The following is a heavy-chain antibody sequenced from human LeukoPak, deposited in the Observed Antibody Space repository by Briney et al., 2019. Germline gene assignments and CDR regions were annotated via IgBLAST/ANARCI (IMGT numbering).Heavy chain of an antibody. V-gene: IGHV4-34*01. Sequence: PSETLSLTCAVYGGSFSGYYWSWIRQPSGKGLEWIGEINHSGSTNYNPSLKSRVTISVDTSKNQFSLKLSSVTAADTAVYYCARYSSPDYWGQGTLVTVSS. D-gene: IGHD6-19*01. CDR3: ARYSSPDY. CDR1: GGSFSGYY. J-gene: IGHJ4*02. CDR2: INHSGST.